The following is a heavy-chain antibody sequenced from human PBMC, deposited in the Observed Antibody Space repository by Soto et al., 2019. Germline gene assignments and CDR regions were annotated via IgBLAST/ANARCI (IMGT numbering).Heavy chain of an antibody. CDR1: GFTFSSYW. D-gene: IGHD1-26*01. V-gene: IGHV3-74*01. Sequence: GGSLRLSCAASGFTFSSYWMHWVRQAPGKGLVWVSRINSDGSSTSYADSVKGRFTISRDNAKNTLYLQMNSLRAEDTAVYYCARAEWELADYYGMDVWGQGTTGTVSS. CDR2: INSDGSST. J-gene: IGHJ6*02. CDR3: ARAEWELADYYGMDV.